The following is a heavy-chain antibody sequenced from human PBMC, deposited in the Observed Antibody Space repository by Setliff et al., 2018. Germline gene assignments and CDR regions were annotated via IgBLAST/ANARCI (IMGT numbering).Heavy chain of an antibody. J-gene: IGHJ6*03. CDR3: VREGVDSRSSTDYHYYMDV. V-gene: IGHV1-69*05. D-gene: IGHD3-22*01. Sequence: VKVSCKASGGTFSSYGISWVRQAPGQGLEWMGGTFPIFGTTDYAQKFPGRVTIIMDESTSTASMQLSSLRSEDTAVYYCVREGVDSRSSTDYHYYMDVWGKGTTVTVSS. CDR2: TFPIFGTT. CDR1: GGTFSSYG.